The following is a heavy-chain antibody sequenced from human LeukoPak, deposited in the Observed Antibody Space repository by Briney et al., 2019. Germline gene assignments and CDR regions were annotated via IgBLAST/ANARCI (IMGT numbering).Heavy chain of an antibody. CDR3: ARDFWDY. J-gene: IGHJ4*02. Sequence: ASVKVSCKTSGYTFTSNSMNWVRQAPGQGLEWMGWINTTTGSPAYVQGFTGRFVFSLDTSVSTTYLEISSLKADDTAVYYCARDFWDYWGQGTLVTVSS. D-gene: IGHD3-3*01. CDR1: GYTFTSNS. CDR2: INTTTGSP. V-gene: IGHV7-4-1*02.